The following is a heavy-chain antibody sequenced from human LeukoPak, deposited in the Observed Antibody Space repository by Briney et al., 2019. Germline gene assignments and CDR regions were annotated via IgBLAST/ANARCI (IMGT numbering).Heavy chain of an antibody. Sequence: ASVKVSCKASGYTFTGYYMHWVRQAPGQRLEWMGWINAGNGNTKYSQKFQGRVTITRDTSASTAYMELSRLRSEDTAVYYCARGHTAMVRIGLDYWGQGTLVTVSS. V-gene: IGHV1-3*01. J-gene: IGHJ4*02. D-gene: IGHD5-18*01. CDR3: ARGHTAMVRIGLDY. CDR2: INAGNGNT. CDR1: GYTFTGYY.